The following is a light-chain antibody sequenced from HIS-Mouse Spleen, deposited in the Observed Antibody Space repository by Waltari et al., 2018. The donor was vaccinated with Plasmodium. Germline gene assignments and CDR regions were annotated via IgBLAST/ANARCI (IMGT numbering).Light chain of an antibody. CDR2: AAS. V-gene: IGKV1-6*01. CDR1: QGIRND. CDR3: LQDYNYPYT. Sequence: AIQMTQSPSSLSASVGDRVTITCRASQGIRNDLGWYQQKPGKPPKLLISAASSLQSGVPSRFSGSGSGTDFTLTISSLQPEDFATYYCLQDYNYPYTFGQGTKLVIK. J-gene: IGKJ2*01.